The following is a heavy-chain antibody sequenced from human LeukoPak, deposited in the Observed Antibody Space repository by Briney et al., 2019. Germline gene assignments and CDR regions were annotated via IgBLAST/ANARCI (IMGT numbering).Heavy chain of an antibody. Sequence: PSETLSLTCAVYGGSFSGYYWSWIRQPPGKGLEWIGEINHSGSTNYNPSLKSLVTISVDTSKNQFSLKLSSVTAADTAVYYCAREALLWFGEFNWFDPWGQGTLVTVSS. CDR2: INHSGST. V-gene: IGHV4-34*01. D-gene: IGHD3-10*01. J-gene: IGHJ5*02. CDR1: GGSFSGYY. CDR3: AREALLWFGEFNWFDP.